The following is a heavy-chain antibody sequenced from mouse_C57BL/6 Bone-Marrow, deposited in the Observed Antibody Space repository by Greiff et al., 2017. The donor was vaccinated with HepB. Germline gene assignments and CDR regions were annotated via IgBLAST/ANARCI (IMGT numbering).Heavy chain of an antibody. CDR1: GFSLTSYG. D-gene: IGHD1-1*01. V-gene: IGHV2-2*01. Sequence: VQRVESGPGLVQPSQSLSITCTVSGFSLTSYGVHWVRQSPGKGLEWLGVIWSGGSTDYNAAFISRLSISKDNSKSQVFFKMNSLQADDTAIYYCAILLAWFAYWGQGTLVTVSA. J-gene: IGHJ3*01. CDR2: IWSGGST. CDR3: AILLAWFAY.